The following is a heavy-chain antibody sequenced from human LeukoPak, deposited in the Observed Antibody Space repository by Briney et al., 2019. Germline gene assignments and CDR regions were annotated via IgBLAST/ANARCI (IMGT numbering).Heavy chain of an antibody. V-gene: IGHV1-69*13. Sequence: PVKVSCKASGGTFSSYAISWVRQAPGQGLEWMGGIIPIFRTANYAQKFQGRVTITADESTSTAYMELSSLRSEDTAVYYCARDPRIAAADFYYYYGMDVWGQGTTVTVSS. J-gene: IGHJ6*02. CDR1: GGTFSSYA. D-gene: IGHD6-13*01. CDR3: ARDPRIAAADFYYYYGMDV. CDR2: IIPIFRTA.